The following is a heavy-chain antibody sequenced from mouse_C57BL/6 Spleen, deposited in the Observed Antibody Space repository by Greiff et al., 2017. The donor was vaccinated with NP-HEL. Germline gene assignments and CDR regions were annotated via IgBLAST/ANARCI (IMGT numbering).Heavy chain of an antibody. CDR1: GYSITSGYY. Sequence: DVQLQESGPGLVKPSQSLSLTCSVTGYSITSGYYWNWIRQFPGNKLEWMGYISYDGSNNYNPSLKNRISITRDTSKNQFFLKLNSVTTEDTATYYCARIYYGNYGFDYWGQGTTLTVSS. V-gene: IGHV3-6*01. J-gene: IGHJ2*01. CDR3: ARIYYGNYGFDY. CDR2: ISYDGSN. D-gene: IGHD2-1*01.